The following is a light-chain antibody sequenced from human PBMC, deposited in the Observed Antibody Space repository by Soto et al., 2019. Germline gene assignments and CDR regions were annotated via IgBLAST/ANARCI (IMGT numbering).Light chain of an antibody. CDR1: QSVTSNY. J-gene: IGKJ1*01. CDR2: GAS. CDR3: QHYGSTPTA. V-gene: IGKV3-20*01. Sequence: PGERATLSCGANQSVTSNYLAWYQQKPGQAPRLLIYGASSRATGIPDRFRGGGSGTDFTLTISRLEPEDFAVYYCQHYGSTPTAFGQGTKVDIK.